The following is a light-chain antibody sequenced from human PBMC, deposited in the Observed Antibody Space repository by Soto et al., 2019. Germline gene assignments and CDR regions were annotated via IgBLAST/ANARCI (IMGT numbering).Light chain of an antibody. V-gene: IGKV1-6*01. CDR2: STS. Sequence: AIQMTQSPSSLSASVGDRVTITCRASQDIKHDLGWYQQKPGKAPKLVIYSTSNLQSGVPSRFSGTGSGTDFTLTITGLQPEDVATYYCLHDYNYPLTFGGGTKVEIK. CDR3: LHDYNYPLT. J-gene: IGKJ4*01. CDR1: QDIKHD.